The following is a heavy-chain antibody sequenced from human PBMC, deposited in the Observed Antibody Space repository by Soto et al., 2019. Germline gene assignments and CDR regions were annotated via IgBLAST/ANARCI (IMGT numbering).Heavy chain of an antibody. Sequence: GGSLRLSCAASGFTFDTYGLTWVRQAPGKGLEWVSGISGSGDSTHYADSVKGRFTISRDNSKNTVYLQMNSLRAEDTAVYYCAKDVGDYVSYYFDSWGQGTLVTISS. CDR2: ISGSGDST. D-gene: IGHD4-17*01. CDR3: AKDVGDYVSYYFDS. V-gene: IGHV3-23*01. J-gene: IGHJ4*02. CDR1: GFTFDTYG.